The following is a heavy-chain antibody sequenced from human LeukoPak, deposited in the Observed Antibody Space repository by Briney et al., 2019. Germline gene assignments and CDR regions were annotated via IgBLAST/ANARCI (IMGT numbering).Heavy chain of an antibody. V-gene: IGHV4-59*01. Sequence: SETLSLTCTVSGGSISSYYWSWIRQPPGKGQEWIGYIYYSGSTNYNPSLKSRVTISVDTSKNQFSLKLSSVTAADTAVYYCASRIYGDYGYYYGMDVWGQGTTVTVSS. J-gene: IGHJ6*02. D-gene: IGHD4-17*01. CDR3: ASRIYGDYGYYYGMDV. CDR2: IYYSGST. CDR1: GGSISSYY.